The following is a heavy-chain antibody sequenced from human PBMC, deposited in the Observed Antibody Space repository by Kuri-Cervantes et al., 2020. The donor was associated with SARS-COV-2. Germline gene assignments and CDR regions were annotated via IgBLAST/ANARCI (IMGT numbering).Heavy chain of an antibody. Sequence: GGSLRLSCAASGFTFSNYGMHCVRQAPGKGLEWVALVSYDGSYKYYAGSVRGRFTISRDNSNKTVYLQMNSLRTEDTAVYYCAKSRSEGGGFFDYGVDVWGRGTTVTVSS. CDR1: GFTFSNYG. CDR3: AKSRSEGGGFFDYGVDV. V-gene: IGHV3-30*18. J-gene: IGHJ6*02. CDR2: VSYDGSYK. D-gene: IGHD3-3*01.